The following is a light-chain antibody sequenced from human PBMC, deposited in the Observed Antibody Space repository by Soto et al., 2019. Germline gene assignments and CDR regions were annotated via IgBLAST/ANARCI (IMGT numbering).Light chain of an antibody. CDR3: QQRTNWPSST. J-gene: IGKJ5*01. Sequence: EIVLTQSPATLSLSPGERATLSCRASQSVSSYLAWYQHKPGQAPRLLIHDASNRATGIPARFSGSGSGTDFTLTIISLEAEDFSVYYCQQRTNWPSSTFGQGTRLEIK. V-gene: IGKV3-11*01. CDR1: QSVSSY. CDR2: DAS.